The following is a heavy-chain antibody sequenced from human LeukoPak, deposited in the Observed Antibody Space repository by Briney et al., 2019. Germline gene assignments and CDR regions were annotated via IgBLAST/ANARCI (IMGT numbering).Heavy chain of an antibody. D-gene: IGHD3-22*01. Sequence: SAKVSCKASGGTFSSYGISWVRQAPGQGLEWMGGIIPIFGTTKYAQKFQGRVTITADESTSTAYMEVSSLRSEDTAVYYCAREGVDYYDSSAYLDYWGQGTLVTVSS. CDR3: AREGVDYYDSSAYLDY. V-gene: IGHV1-69*13. CDR1: GGTFSSYG. J-gene: IGHJ4*02. CDR2: IIPIFGTT.